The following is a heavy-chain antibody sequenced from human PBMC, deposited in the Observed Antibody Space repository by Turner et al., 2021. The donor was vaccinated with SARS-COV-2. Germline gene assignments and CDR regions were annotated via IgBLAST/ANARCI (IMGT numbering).Heavy chain of an antibody. J-gene: IGHJ4*02. CDR2: ISYDGSNK. CDR3: ARAKSGSYYSPFDY. CDR1: AFTFTSYS. Sequence: QVQLVVSCGGVVEPGGSLRLSCSASAFTFTSYSMPWFRPAPGKGLGWVAVISYDGSNKYCADSVKSGISIYRDNSKNTLYLQMNSLRDEDTAVYYCARAKSGSYYSPFDYWGQGTLVTVSS. D-gene: IGHD3-10*01. V-gene: IGHV3-30-3*01.